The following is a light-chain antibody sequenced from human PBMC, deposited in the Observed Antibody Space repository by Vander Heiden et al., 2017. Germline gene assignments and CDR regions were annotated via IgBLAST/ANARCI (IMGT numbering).Light chain of an antibody. CDR3: QQSDSTLMYT. CDR1: QSISNY. V-gene: IGKV1-39*01. J-gene: IGKJ2*01. CDR2: AAS. Sequence: DIQMTQSPSSLSASVGDRVTITCRASQSISNYLNWYQQKPGKAPKLLIYAASSLQSGVPSRFSGSGSGTDFTLTISSLQPEDFAPYYCQQSDSTLMYTFGQGTKLEIK.